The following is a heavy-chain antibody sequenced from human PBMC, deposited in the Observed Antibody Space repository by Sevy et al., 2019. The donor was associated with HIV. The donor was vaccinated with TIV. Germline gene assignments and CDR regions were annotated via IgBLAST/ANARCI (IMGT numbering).Heavy chain of an antibody. V-gene: IGHV1-24*01. CDR3: ATAGMSYYYYGMDV. J-gene: IGHJ6*02. CDR2: FDPEDGET. Sequence: ASVKVSCKVSGYTLTELSMHWVRQAPGKGLEWMGGFDPEDGETIYAQKFQGRVTMTEDTSTDTAYMELSSLRSEDTAGYYCATAGMSYYYYGMDVWGQGTTVTVSS. D-gene: IGHD3-10*01. CDR1: GYTLTELS.